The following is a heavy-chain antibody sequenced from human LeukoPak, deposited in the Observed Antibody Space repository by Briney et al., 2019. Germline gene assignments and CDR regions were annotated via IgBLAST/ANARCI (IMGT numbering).Heavy chain of an antibody. CDR2: INHSGST. Sequence: SETLSLTCAVYGGSFSGYCWSWIRQPPGKGLEWIGEINHSGSTNYNPSLKSRVTISVDTSKNQFSLKLSSVTAADTAVYYCARDCTSCYTQFDYWGQGTLVTVSS. CDR1: GGSFSGYC. CDR3: ARDCTSCYTQFDY. V-gene: IGHV4-34*01. J-gene: IGHJ4*02. D-gene: IGHD2-2*02.